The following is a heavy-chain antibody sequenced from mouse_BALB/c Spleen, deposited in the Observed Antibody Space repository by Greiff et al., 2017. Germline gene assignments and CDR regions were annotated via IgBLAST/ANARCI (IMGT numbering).Heavy chain of an antibody. Sequence: QVQLKQSAAELARPGASVKMSCKASGYTFTSYTMHWVKQRPGQGLEWIGYINPSSGYTEYNQKFKDKTTLTADKSSSTAYMQLSSLTSEDSAVYYCARFYYYGSSYDYYAMDYWGQGTSVTVSS. CDR2: INPSSGYT. D-gene: IGHD1-1*01. V-gene: IGHV1-4*02. CDR1: GYTFTSYT. J-gene: IGHJ4*01. CDR3: ARFYYYGSSYDYYAMDY.